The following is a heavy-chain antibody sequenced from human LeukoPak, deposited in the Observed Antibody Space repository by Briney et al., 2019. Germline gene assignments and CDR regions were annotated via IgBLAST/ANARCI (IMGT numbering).Heavy chain of an antibody. Sequence: ASVKVSCKASGYTFTSYGISWVRQTPGQGLEWMGWISAYNGNTNYAQKLQGRVTMTTDTSTSTAYMELSSLRSEDTAVYYCARGSQMYYYGSGSYTPLRVDYYYYYMDVWGKGTTVTISS. V-gene: IGHV1-18*01. D-gene: IGHD3-10*01. CDR2: ISAYNGNT. CDR1: GYTFTSYG. CDR3: ARGSQMYYYGSGSYTPLRVDYYYYYMDV. J-gene: IGHJ6*03.